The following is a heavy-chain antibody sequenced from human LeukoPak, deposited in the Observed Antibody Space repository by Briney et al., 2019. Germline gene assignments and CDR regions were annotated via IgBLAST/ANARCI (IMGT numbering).Heavy chain of an antibody. CDR2: IIPIFGTA. V-gene: IGHV1-69*13. Sequence: ASVKVPCKASGGTFSSYAISWVRQAPGQGLEWMGGIIPIFGTANYAQKFQGRVTITADESTSTAYMELSSLRSEDTAVYYCARDLGLRLGELSITWGQGTLVTVPS. CDR1: GGTFSSYA. D-gene: IGHD3-16*02. J-gene: IGHJ5*02. CDR3: ARDLGLRLGELSIT.